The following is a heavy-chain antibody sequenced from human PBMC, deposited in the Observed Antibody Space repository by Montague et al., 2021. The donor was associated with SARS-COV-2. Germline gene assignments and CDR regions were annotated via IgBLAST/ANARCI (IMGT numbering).Heavy chain of an antibody. CDR2: ISGSGGST. CDR1: GFTFSSYA. V-gene: IGHV3-23*01. J-gene: IGHJ3*02. D-gene: IGHD1-26*01. CDR3: AKHVRMFSSYFRDAFVI. Sequence: SLRLSCAASGFTFSSYATSWVRQAPGKGLEWVSAISGSGGSTYYADSVKGRFTISRDNSKNTLYLQMNSLRAEDTAVYYCAKHVRMFSSYFRDAFVIWGQGTMVTVSS.